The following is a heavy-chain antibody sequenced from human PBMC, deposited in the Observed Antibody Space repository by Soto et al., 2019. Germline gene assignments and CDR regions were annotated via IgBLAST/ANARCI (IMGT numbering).Heavy chain of an antibody. CDR1: GYTFTSYG. CDR3: ARVHRVAVAAQPRPFDY. V-gene: IGHV1-18*04. CDR2: ISAYNGNT. D-gene: IGHD6-19*01. Sequence: ASVKVSCKASGYTFTSYGISWVRQAPGQGLEWMGWISAYNGNTNYAQKLQGRVTMTTDTSTSTAYMELRSLRSDDTAVYYCARVHRVAVAAQPRPFDYWGQGTLVTASS. J-gene: IGHJ4*02.